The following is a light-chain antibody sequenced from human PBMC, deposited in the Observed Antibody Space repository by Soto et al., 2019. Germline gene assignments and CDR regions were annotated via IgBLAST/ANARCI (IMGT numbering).Light chain of an antibody. Sequence: EIVMTQSPATLSVSPGERATLSCRASQSVSSNLAWYQQKPGQAPRLLIYGASTRATGIPARFSGSGSGTEFTLPISSLQSEDFAVYYCQQYNNWPPLTFGPGTKVDLK. J-gene: IGKJ3*01. CDR1: QSVSSN. CDR3: QQYNNWPPLT. CDR2: GAS. V-gene: IGKV3-15*01.